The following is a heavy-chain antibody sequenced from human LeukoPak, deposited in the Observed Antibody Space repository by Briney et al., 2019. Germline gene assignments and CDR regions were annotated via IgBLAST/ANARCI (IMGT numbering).Heavy chain of an antibody. CDR3: ARDFVGDQDF. V-gene: IGHV3-74*01. J-gene: IGHJ4*02. D-gene: IGHD2-21*01. CDR2: INVDGSVT. CDR1: GFSVSNYW. Sequence: GSLRLSCAASGFSVSNYWMHWVRQAPGKGLVWVSRINVDGSVTSYADSVKGRFTISRDRARNTLDLQMNSLRPEDTAVYYCARDFVGDQDFWGQGTLVTVSS.